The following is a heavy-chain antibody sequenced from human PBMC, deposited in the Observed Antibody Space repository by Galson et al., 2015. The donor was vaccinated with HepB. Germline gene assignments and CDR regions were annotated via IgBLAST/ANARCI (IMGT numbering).Heavy chain of an antibody. CDR2: IYRGGSP. D-gene: IGHD1-26*01. CDR3: ARGPFGIVDGMGV. CDR1: GFNVSSNY. V-gene: IGHV3-53*01. Sequence: SLRLSCAASGFNVSSNYMSWVRQAPGEGLEWVSVIYRGGSPYYADSVRGRITISRDNYKNTLYFQMNSLRADETAVYYCARGPFGIVDGMGVWGQGTTVTVSS. J-gene: IGHJ6*02.